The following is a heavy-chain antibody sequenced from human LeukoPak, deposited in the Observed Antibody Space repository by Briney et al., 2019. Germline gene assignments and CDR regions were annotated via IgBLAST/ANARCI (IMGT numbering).Heavy chain of an antibody. V-gene: IGHV3-7*01. Sequence: GGSLRLSCAASGFTFSSYWMSWVRQAPGNGLELVANIKQDGSEKYYVDSVKVRFTISRDNDKTSLYLQMNSLRAEDTAVYYCARVGKVGFGESNWFAPWGQGTLVSVSS. CDR1: GFTFSSYW. J-gene: IGHJ5*02. CDR2: IKQDGSEK. D-gene: IGHD3-10*01. CDR3: ARVGKVGFGESNWFAP.